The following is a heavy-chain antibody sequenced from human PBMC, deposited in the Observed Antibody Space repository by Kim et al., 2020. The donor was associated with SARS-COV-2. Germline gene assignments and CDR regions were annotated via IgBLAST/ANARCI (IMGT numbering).Heavy chain of an antibody. V-gene: IGHV4-59*08. Sequence: SETLSLTCTVSGGSISDYYWSWIRQPPGKGLEWIGYIYYSGSTNYNPSLKSRVTISVDTSKHQFSLRLSSVTAADTAVYYCARHFGDSGGYYYHGMDVWGQGTTVTVSS. CDR2: IYYSGST. D-gene: IGHD4-17*01. CDR3: ARHFGDSGGYYYHGMDV. CDR1: GGSISDYY. J-gene: IGHJ6*02.